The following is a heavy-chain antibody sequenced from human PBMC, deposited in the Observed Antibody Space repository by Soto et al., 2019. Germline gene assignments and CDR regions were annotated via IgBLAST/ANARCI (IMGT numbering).Heavy chain of an antibody. V-gene: IGHV3-33*01. CDR3: ARDGGLRRFGEPSRGPFDY. CDR1: GFTFSSYG. CDR2: IWYDGSNK. D-gene: IGHD3-10*01. Sequence: PGGSLRLSCAASGFTFSSYGIHWVRQAPGKGLEWVAVIWYDGSNKYYADSVKGRFTISRDNSKNTPYLQMNSLRAEDTAVYYCARDGGLRRFGEPSRGPFDYWGQGTLVTVTS. J-gene: IGHJ4*02.